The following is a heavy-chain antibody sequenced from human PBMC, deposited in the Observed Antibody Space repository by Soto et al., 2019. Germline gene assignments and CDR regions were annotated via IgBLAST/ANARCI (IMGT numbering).Heavy chain of an antibody. CDR3: AKIEKDYDFWSGRGLYYGMDV. Sequence: GGSLRLSCAASGFTFSGYWLSWVRQAPRKGLGWVSAISGSGGSTYYADSVKGRFTISRDNSKNTLYLQMNSLRAEDTAVYYCAKIEKDYDFWSGRGLYYGMDVWGQGTTVTVSS. CDR2: ISGSGGST. CDR1: GFTFSGYW. D-gene: IGHD3-3*01. V-gene: IGHV3-23*01. J-gene: IGHJ6*02.